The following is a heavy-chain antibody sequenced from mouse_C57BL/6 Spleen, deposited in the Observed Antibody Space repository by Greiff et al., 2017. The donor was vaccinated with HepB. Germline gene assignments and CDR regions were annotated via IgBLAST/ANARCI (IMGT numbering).Heavy chain of an antibody. V-gene: IGHV3-1*01. CDR3: ASGDCYFFAY. CDR1: GYSITSGYD. D-gene: IGHD2-3*01. J-gene: IGHJ3*01. CDR2: IRYSGST. Sequence: EVKLQESGPGMVKPSQSLSLTCTVTGYSITSGYDWHWIRHLPGNKLEWMGYIRYSGSTNYNPSLKSRITITHDTSKNHFFLKLNSVTTEDTATYYCASGDCYFFAYWGQGTLVTVSA.